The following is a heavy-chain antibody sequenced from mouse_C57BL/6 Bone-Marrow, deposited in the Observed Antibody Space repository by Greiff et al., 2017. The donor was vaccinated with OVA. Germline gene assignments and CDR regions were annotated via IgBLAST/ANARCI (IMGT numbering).Heavy chain of an antibody. D-gene: IGHD1-1*01. CDR3: ARLVSITTVVARGYFDV. CDR1: GYAFSSYW. J-gene: IGHJ1*03. Sequence: VQLQQSGAKLVKPGASVKISCKASGYAFSSYWMNWVKQRPGKGLEWIGQIYPGDGDTNYNGKFKGKATLTADKSSSTAYMQLSSLTSEDSAVYFCARLVSITTVVARGYFDVWGTGTTVTVSS. CDR2: IYPGDGDT. V-gene: IGHV1-80*01.